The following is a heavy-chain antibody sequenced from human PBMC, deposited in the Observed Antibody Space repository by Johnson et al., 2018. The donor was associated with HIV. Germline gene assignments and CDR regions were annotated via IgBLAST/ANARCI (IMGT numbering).Heavy chain of an antibody. J-gene: IGHJ3*02. CDR1: VFTFSSYW. CDR3: AKGQVARGRLDI. V-gene: IGHV3-74*01. D-gene: IGHD2-15*01. CDR2: INSDGSST. Sequence: QPGRSLRLSCAASVFTFSSYWMHWVRQAPGKGLVWVSRINSDGSSTSYADSVKGRFTISRDNAKNTLYLQMNSRRAEDTALYVCAKGQVARGRLDIWGQGTMVTVSS.